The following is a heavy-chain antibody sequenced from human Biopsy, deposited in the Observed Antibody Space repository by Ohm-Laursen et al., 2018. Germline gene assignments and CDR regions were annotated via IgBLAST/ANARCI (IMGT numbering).Heavy chain of an antibody. V-gene: IGHV4-4*07. J-gene: IGHJ3*01. CDR1: GGDINNYY. Sequence: SETLSLTCTVSGGDINNYYWSWIRQPAGQGLEWTGRIYPGGGTNYNPSLKSRVTLSVDTSKKQLSLGLRSVTAADAAMYYCASVVLGPTNDAFDLWGQGTMVGVSS. D-gene: IGHD3-22*01. CDR2: IYPGGGT. CDR3: ASVVLGPTNDAFDL.